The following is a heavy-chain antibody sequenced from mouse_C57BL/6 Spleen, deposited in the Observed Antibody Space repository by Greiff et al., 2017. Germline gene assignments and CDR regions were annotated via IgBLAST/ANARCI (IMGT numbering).Heavy chain of an antibody. Sequence: EVMLVESVAELVRPGASVKLSCTASGFNIKKTYMHWVKQRPEQGLEWIGRIDPANGNTKYAPKFQGKATITADTSSNTAYLQLSSLTSEDTAIYYCALYDYDVGYAMDYWGQGTSVTVSS. D-gene: IGHD2-4*01. CDR3: ALYDYDVGYAMDY. CDR1: GFNIKKTY. CDR2: IDPANGNT. J-gene: IGHJ4*01. V-gene: IGHV14-3*01.